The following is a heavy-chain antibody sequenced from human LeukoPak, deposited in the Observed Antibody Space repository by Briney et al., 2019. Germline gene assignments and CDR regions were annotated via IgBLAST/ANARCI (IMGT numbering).Heavy chain of an antibody. Sequence: GASVKVSCKASGYTFTSYDISWVRQATGQGLEWMGWMNPNSGNTGYAQKFQGRVTMTRNTSISTAYMELSSLRSEDTAVYYCARQGYYYDSSGYGLQNFDYWGQGTLVTVSS. V-gene: IGHV1-8*01. J-gene: IGHJ4*02. D-gene: IGHD3-22*01. CDR1: GYTFTSYD. CDR3: ARQGYYYDSSGYGLQNFDY. CDR2: MNPNSGNT.